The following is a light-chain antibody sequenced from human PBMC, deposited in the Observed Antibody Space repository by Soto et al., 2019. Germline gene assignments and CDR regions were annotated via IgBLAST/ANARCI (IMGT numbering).Light chain of an antibody. CDR1: SSNIGAGYD. CDR2: GNS. CDR3: QSSDSSLAVV. Sequence: QAVVTQPPSVSGAPGQRVTISCTGSSSNIGAGYDVHWYQQLPGTAPKLLIYGNSNRPSGVPDRFSGSKSGTSASLAITGLQAEDEADYYCQSSDSSLAVVFGGGTKVTVL. J-gene: IGLJ2*01. V-gene: IGLV1-40*01.